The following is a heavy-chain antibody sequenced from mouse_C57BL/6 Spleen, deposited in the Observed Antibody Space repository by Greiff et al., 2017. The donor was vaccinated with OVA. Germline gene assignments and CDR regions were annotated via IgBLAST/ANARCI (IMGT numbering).Heavy chain of an antibody. D-gene: IGHD5-1*01. CDR2: ISSGGSYT. J-gene: IGHJ1*03. CDR1: GFTFSSYG. V-gene: IGHV5-6*01. Sequence: EVQLVESGGDLVKPGGSLKLSCAASGFTFSSYGMSWVRQTPDKRLEWVATISSGGSYTYYPDSVKGRFTISRDNAKNTLYLQMSSLKSEDTAMYYCARQGGVPHWYFDVWGTGTTVTVSS. CDR3: ARQGGVPHWYFDV.